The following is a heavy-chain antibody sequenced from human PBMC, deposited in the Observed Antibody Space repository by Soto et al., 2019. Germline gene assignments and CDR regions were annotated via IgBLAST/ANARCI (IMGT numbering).Heavy chain of an antibody. CDR2: IYYSGST. V-gene: IGHV4-39*01. CDR1: GGSISSSSYY. Sequence: QLQLQESGPGLVKPSETLSLTCTVSGGSISSSSYYCGWIRQPPGKGLEWIGSIYYSGSTYYNPSLKSRVTISVDTSKNQFSLKRSSVTAADTAVYYCARRVIVITFGGVIVTRAIDYWGQGTLVTVSS. CDR3: ARRVIVITFGGVIVTRAIDY. D-gene: IGHD3-16*02. J-gene: IGHJ4*02.